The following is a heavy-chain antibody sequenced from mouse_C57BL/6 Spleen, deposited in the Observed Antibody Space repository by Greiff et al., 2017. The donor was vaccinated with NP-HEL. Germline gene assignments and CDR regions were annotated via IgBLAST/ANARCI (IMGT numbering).Heavy chain of an antibody. J-gene: IGHJ4*01. CDR3: VLYYGSSYDARDY. D-gene: IGHD1-1*01. CDR1: GYTFTSYG. V-gene: IGHV1-81*01. Sequence: QVQLQQSGAELARPGASVKLSCKASGYTFTSYGISWVKQRTGQGLEWIGEIYPRSGNTYYNEKFKGKATLTADNSSSTAYMELRSLTSEDSAVYFCVLYYGSSYDARDYWGQGTSVTVSS. CDR2: IYPRSGNT.